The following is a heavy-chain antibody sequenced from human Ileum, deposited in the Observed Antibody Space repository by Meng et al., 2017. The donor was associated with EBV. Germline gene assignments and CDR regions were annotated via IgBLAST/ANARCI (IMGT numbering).Heavy chain of an antibody. CDR1: GDSVSDTNYF. J-gene: IGHJ4*02. Sequence: QLQLQESGPGLVKPSETLSLTCLVPGDSVSDTNYFWGCIRQPPGKGLEWIGSINSNWNTYYNPSLTSRVTMSVDTSKNQFSLKLSSVTAADTAVYYCVRVRGDFDYWGQGTLVTVSS. V-gene: IGHV4-39*07. CDR2: INSNWNT. D-gene: IGHD3-10*01. CDR3: VRVRGDFDY.